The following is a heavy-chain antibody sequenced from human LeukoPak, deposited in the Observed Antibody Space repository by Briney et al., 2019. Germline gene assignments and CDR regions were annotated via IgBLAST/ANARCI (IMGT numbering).Heavy chain of an antibody. CDR2: IYNSGST. CDR1: GGSISSDNYY. J-gene: IGHJ3*02. D-gene: IGHD3-16*02. Sequence: PSQTLSLTCTVSGGSISSDNYYWSWLRQYPGMGLEWIGYIYNSGSTYYNPSLKSRVTISLEKSKSHFSLKLSSVTAADTAAYYCARAQTYVWGSFRYNAFDIWGQGTTVTVSS. CDR3: ARAQTYVWGSFRYNAFDI. V-gene: IGHV4-31*03.